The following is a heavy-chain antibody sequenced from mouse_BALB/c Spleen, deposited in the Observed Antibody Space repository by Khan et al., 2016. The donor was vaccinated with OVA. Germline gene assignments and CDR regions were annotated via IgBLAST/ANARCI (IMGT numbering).Heavy chain of an antibody. CDR1: GDSITSGY. D-gene: IGHD2-14*01. Sequence: EVELVESGPSLVKPSQTLSLTCSVTGDSITSGYWSWIRKFPGNKLEYMGYMIYTGYTDYNPSLKSRLAITRHTSKNQSYLQLNSVTTEDTATYYSARSTDRYAFAYWGQGTLVTVSA. CDR3: ARSTDRYAFAY. J-gene: IGHJ3*01. CDR2: MIYTGYT. V-gene: IGHV3-8*02.